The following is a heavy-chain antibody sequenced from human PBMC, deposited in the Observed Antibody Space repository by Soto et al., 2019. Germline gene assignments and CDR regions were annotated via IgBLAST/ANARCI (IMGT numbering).Heavy chain of an antibody. CDR3: ARDRHPYSTKYYFDY. V-gene: IGHV3-23*01. CDR2: ISGSGAYT. CDR1: GFTFITYA. Sequence: QPGGSLRLSCAASGFTFITYAMNWVRQPPGKGLEWVSSISGSGAYTYYADSVQGRFTISRDNSKNTLNLQMNSLRAEDTAVYYCARDRHPYSTKYYFDYWGQGTLVTVSS. J-gene: IGHJ4*02. D-gene: IGHD2-2*01.